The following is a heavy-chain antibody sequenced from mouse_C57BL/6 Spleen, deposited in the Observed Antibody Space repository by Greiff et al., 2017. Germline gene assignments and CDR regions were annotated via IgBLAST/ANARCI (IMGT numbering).Heavy chain of an antibody. Sequence: EVQLQQSGPELVKPGASVKIPCKASGYSFTDYNMDWVKQSNGKSLEWIGDINPNNCGTIYNQKFKGKAQLTVDQYSSTAYMGLLSLTSEDTSVDYCARRGLRLSWFAYWGPGTLVTVSA. CDR3: ARRGLRLSWFAY. V-gene: IGHV1-18*01. J-gene: IGHJ3*01. D-gene: IGHD2-4*01. CDR2: INPNNCGT. CDR1: GYSFTDYN.